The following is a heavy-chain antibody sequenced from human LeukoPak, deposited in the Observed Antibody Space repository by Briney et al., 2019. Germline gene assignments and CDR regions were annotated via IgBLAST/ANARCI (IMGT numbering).Heavy chain of an antibody. D-gene: IGHD3-22*01. J-gene: IGHJ4*02. CDR2: IYSGGVT. CDR1: GFTFSSSA. V-gene: IGHV3-53*01. Sequence: PGGSLRLSCAVSGFTFSSSAMSWVRQAPGKGLEWVSVIYSGGVTYYADSVKGRFTISRDNSRNTLYLQMNSLRAEDTAVYYCARLTQYYYDSNGHSGYFDYWGQGTLVTVSS. CDR3: ARLTQYYYDSNGHSGYFDY.